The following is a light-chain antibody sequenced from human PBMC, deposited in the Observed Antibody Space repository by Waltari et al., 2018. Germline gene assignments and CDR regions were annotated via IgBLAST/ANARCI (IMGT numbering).Light chain of an antibody. V-gene: IGKV3-15*01. CDR2: GAS. CDR1: QSIDNN. CDR3: QQYNRWPPLT. Sequence: EIVMTQSPATLSVSPGERATLSGKASQSIDNNLAWYQQKPGQAPRLLIYGASTRATGVPARFSGSGSGTEFTLTISSLQSEDCAVFYCQQYNRWPPLTFGGGTKVEIK. J-gene: IGKJ4*01.